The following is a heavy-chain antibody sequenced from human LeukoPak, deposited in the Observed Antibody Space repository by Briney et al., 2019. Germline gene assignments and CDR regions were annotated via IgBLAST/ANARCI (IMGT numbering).Heavy chain of an antibody. J-gene: IGHJ6*02. V-gene: IGHV3-48*02. CDR3: ARDAGYTIFGVVINYGMDV. Sequence: GGSLRLSCAASGFTFSNYSMIWVRQAPGKRLEWVSYISGRSLTVYYADSVKGRFTISRDNAKNSLYLQMNSLRDEDTAVYYCARDAGYTIFGVVINYGMDVWGQGTTVTVSS. CDR1: GFTFSNYS. CDR2: ISGRSLTV. D-gene: IGHD3-3*01.